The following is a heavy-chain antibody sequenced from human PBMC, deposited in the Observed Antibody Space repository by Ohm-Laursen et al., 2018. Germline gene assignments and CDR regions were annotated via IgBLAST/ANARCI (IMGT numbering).Heavy chain of an antibody. J-gene: IGHJ4*02. V-gene: IGHV3-48*01. CDR3: TIACSSATCGH. D-gene: IGHD2-2*01. CDR2: ISTGGDII. Sequence: SLRLSCAASGFTFRSYTMNWVRQAPGKGLEWISYISTGGDIIYYADSVKGRFTISRDNAKNSLYLQMNSLRGEDTAVYYCTIACSSATCGHWGQGTLVTVSS. CDR1: GFTFRSYT.